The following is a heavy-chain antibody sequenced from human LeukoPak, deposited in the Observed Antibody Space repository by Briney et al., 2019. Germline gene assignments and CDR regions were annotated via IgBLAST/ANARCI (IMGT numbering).Heavy chain of an antibody. CDR3: ASPRKYYYGFPI. D-gene: IGHD3-10*01. Sequence: SETLSLTCTVSGGSISSSSYYWGWIRQPPGKGLEWIGSIYYSGSTYYNPSLKSRVTISVDTSKNQFSLKLSSVTAADTAVYYCASPRKYYYGFPIWGQGTMVTVSS. V-gene: IGHV4-39*01. CDR2: IYYSGST. CDR1: GGSISSSSYY. J-gene: IGHJ3*02.